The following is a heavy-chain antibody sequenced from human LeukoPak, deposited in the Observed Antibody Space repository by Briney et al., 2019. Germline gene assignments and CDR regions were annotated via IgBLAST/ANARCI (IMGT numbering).Heavy chain of an antibody. Sequence: PSETLTLTCIVSGASVKSDAYYWSWIRQPPGKGREWIGYMFEGGRTNYNPSLQGRVTISVDTSKNQFSLSVSSVTAADTAVYYCGSLNTDYYDSSGYYNHFWGQGTLVTVSS. D-gene: IGHD3-22*01. CDR3: GSLNTDYYDSSGYYNHF. CDR1: GASVKSDAYY. J-gene: IGHJ4*02. CDR2: MFEGGRT. V-gene: IGHV4-61*08.